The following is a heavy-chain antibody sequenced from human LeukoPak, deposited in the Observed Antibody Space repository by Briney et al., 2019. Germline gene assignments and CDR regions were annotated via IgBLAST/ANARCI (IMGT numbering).Heavy chain of an antibody. Sequence: PGGSLRLSCAASGFTFSSHAMHWVRQAPGKGLEWVAVISYDGSNKYYADSVKGRFTISRDNSKNTLYLQMNSLRAEDTAVYYCARLLGNDYSNSVDYWGQGTLVTVPS. V-gene: IGHV3-30-3*01. D-gene: IGHD4-11*01. CDR3: ARLLGNDYSNSVDY. J-gene: IGHJ4*02. CDR1: GFTFSSHA. CDR2: ISYDGSNK.